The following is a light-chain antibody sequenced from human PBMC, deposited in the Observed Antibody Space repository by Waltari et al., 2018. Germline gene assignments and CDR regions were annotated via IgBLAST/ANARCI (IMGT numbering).Light chain of an antibody. J-gene: IGKJ2*01. Sequence: DIQMTQSPSTLSASVGDRVTITCRASQSISNWLAWYQQKPGKAPKVLIYKSFTLQSGVPSRFSGSGSETEFILTISSLQPDDFATYYCQQYNIWPYTFCQGTTLEI. V-gene: IGKV1-5*03. CDR2: KSF. CDR3: QQYNIWPYT. CDR1: QSISNW.